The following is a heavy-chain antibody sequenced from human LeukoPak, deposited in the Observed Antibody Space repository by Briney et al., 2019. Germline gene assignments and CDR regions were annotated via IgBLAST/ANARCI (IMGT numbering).Heavy chain of an antibody. D-gene: IGHD3-22*01. J-gene: IGHJ4*02. CDR1: GGTFISYA. V-gene: IGHV1-69*01. Sequence: SVKVSCKDSGGTFISYAISWVRQAPAQGLEWMGGIIPIFGTANYAQKFQGRVTITADESTSTAYMELSSLRSEDTAVYYCALYYYDSSGYYPFDYWGQGTLVTVSS. CDR2: IIPIFGTA. CDR3: ALYYYDSSGYYPFDY.